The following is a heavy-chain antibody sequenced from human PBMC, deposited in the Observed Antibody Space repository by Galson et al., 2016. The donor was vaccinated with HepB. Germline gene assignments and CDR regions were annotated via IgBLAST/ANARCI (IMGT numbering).Heavy chain of an antibody. J-gene: IGHJ3*01. D-gene: IGHD6-19*01. CDR3: AKRAYISSGWFDF. CDR1: GFPFSGYS. Sequence: SLRLSCAASGFPFSGYSMTWVRQAPGKGLEWVAAIVGSGGDTDYAGSVEGRFTISRDNSKNTLYLQMNNLRAEDTAVYYCAKRAYISSGWFDFWGQGTMVTVSS. V-gene: IGHV3-23*01. CDR2: IVGSGGDT.